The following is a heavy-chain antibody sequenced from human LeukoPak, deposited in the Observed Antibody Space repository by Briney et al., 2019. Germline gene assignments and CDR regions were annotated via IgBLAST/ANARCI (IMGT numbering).Heavy chain of an antibody. J-gene: IGHJ5*02. CDR2: ITNSGTTI. CDR3: ARGLRTGYFYWFDP. V-gene: IGHV3-11*01. D-gene: IGHD2-15*01. Sequence: PGGSLRLSCAASGFTFTDFYMSWIRQAPGKGLEWVSYITNSGTTIYYADSVKGRFTISRDNAKNSLYLQMNSLRAEDTAVYYCARGLRTGYFYWFDPWGQGTLVTVSS. CDR1: GFTFTDFY.